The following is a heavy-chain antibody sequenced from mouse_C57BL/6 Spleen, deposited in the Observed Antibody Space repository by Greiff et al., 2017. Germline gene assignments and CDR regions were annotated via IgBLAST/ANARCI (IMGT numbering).Heavy chain of an antibody. CDR1: DSEVFPIAY. CDR2: ILPSIGRT. J-gene: IGHJ1*03. Sequence: QVQLQQSGSELRSPGSSVQLSCKDFDSEVFPIAYMSWVRQKPGHGFEWIGGILPSIGRTIYGEKFEDKATLDADTLSNTAYLELNSLTSEDSAIYYCARHYYSSSYWYFDVWGTGTTVTVSS. CDR3: ARHYYSSSYWYFDV. V-gene: IGHV15-2*01. D-gene: IGHD1-1*01.